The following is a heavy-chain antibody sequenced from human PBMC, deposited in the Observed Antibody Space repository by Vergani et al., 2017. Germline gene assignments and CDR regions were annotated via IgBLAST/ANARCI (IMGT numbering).Heavy chain of an antibody. Sequence: QVHLVESGGGVVQPGRSLRLSCVVSGFTSSYYGMHWFRQAPGKGLEWVAVISYDGTQNYYADSVKGRFTISRDNSKSTLYLQMNSLRTEDTAVYYCATKSCGTPGCQIGYFREWGQGTLVTVSS. V-gene: IGHV3-30*03. CDR1: GFTSSYYG. J-gene: IGHJ1*01. D-gene: IGHD1-1*01. CDR2: ISYDGTQN. CDR3: ATKSCGTPGCQIGYFRE.